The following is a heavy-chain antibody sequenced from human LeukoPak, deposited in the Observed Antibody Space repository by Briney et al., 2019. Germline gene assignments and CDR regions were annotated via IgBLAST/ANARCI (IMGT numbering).Heavy chain of an antibody. V-gene: IGHV5-51*01. D-gene: IGHD3-9*01. J-gene: IGHJ4*02. CDR1: GYSFTSFW. Sequence: GESLKISCKGSGYSFTSFWIGWVRQMPGKGLEGMGNIYPGDSDTRYSPSFQGQVTISADKSISTAYLQWSSLKASDTAMYYCARHGYYDILTGTAKPDYWSQGTLVTVSS. CDR3: ARHGYYDILTGTAKPDY. CDR2: IYPGDSDT.